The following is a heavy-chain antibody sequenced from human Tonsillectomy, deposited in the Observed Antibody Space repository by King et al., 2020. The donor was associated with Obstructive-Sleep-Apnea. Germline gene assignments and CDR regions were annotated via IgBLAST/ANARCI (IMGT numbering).Heavy chain of an antibody. Sequence: MQLVQSGVEVKKPGASVKVSCKASGYTFTRYGITWVRLAPGQGLEWMGWISVYNGDTKYAQKFQGRVTMTTDTSTNTAYMELRSLRSDDTAVYYCARYAYAAVGSTDYFDYWGQGTLVTVSS. J-gene: IGHJ4*02. CDR2: ISVYNGDT. V-gene: IGHV1-18*04. CDR3: ARYAYAAVGSTDYFDY. D-gene: IGHD6-13*01. CDR1: GYTFTRYG.